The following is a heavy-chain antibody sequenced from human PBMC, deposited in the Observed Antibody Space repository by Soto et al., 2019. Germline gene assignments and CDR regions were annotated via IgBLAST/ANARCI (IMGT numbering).Heavy chain of an antibody. Sequence: SVKVSCKASGFTFTSSAVQWVRQARGQRLEWIGWIVVGSGNTNYAQKFQERVTITRDMSTSTAYMELSSLRPEDTAVYYCAASARDYYYYGMDVWGQGTTVTVSS. CDR2: IVVGSGNT. V-gene: IGHV1-58*01. CDR3: AASARDYYYYGMDV. D-gene: IGHD3-3*01. J-gene: IGHJ6*02. CDR1: GFTFTSSA.